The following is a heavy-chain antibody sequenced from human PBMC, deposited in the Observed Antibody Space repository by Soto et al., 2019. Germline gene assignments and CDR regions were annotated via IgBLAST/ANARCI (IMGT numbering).Heavy chain of an antibody. CDR3: TRSAYMDV. J-gene: IGHJ6*03. V-gene: IGHV3-48*01. CDR1: GFTFSSYA. D-gene: IGHD2-2*01. Sequence: GGSLRLSCAASGFTFSSYAMNWVRQAPGKGLEWVSDISSSGSTTYYADSVKGRFTISRDNAKNSLYLQMDSLRAEDTAVYYATRSAYMDVWGTGTTVTVSS. CDR2: ISSSGSTT.